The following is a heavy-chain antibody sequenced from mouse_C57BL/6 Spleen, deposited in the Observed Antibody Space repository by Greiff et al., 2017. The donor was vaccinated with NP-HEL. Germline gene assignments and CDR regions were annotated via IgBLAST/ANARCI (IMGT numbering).Heavy chain of an antibody. CDR3: ARESKIYYDCYYYAMDY. V-gene: IGHV1-58*01. CDR1: GYTFTSYG. CDR2: IYLGNGYT. D-gene: IGHD2-4*01. Sequence: VQLQQPGAELVRPGSSVKMSCKTSGYTFTSYGINWVKQRPGQGLEWIGDIYLGNGYTEYNEKFKGKATLTLDTSSSTAYMQLSSLTSEDSAIYYCARESKIYYDCYYYAMDYWGQGTSVTVSS. J-gene: IGHJ4*01.